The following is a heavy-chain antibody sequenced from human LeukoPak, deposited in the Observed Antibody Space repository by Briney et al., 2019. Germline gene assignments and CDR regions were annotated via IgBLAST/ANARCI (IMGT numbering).Heavy chain of an antibody. CDR3: ARDRRGGWYLSMDV. CDR2: ISWNSVSI. V-gene: IGHV3-9*01. CDR1: GFTFDDYA. Sequence: PGGSLRLSCAASGFTFDDYAMHWVRQAPGKGLEWVSGISWNSVSIGYADSVKGRFTISRDNAKNSLYLQMNSLRAEDTAVYYCARDRRGGWYLSMDVWGKGTTVTISS. D-gene: IGHD6-19*01. J-gene: IGHJ6*03.